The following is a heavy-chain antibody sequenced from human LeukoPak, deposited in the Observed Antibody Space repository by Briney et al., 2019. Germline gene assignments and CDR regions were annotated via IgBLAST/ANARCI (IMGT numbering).Heavy chain of an antibody. CDR2: ISSSSSYI. CDR1: GFTFSSYA. J-gene: IGHJ6*03. D-gene: IGHD5-18*01. V-gene: IGHV3-21*01. CDR3: ARVHLPRSQPDTKSIYYYYYYMDV. Sequence: GGSLRLSCAASGFTFSSYAMTWVRQAPGKGLEWVSSISSSSSYIYYADSVKGRFTISRDNAKNSLYLQMNSLRAEDTAVYYCARVHLPRSQPDTKSIYYYYYYMDVWGKGTTVTISS.